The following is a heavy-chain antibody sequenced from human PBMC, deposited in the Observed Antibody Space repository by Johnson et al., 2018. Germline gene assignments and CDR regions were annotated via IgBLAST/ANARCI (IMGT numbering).Heavy chain of an antibody. J-gene: IGHJ3*02. CDR1: GFTFSSYS. CDR3: AKDMLVRSWCDAFDI. D-gene: IGHD6-13*01. CDR2: ISSSSSYI. V-gene: IGHV3-21*04. Sequence: VQLQESGGGLVQPGGSLRLSCAASGFTFSSYSMNWVRQAPGKGLEWVSSISSSSSYIYYADSVKGRFTISRDNSKNTLYLQMNSLRAEDTALYYCAKDMLVRSWCDAFDIWGQGTMVTVSS.